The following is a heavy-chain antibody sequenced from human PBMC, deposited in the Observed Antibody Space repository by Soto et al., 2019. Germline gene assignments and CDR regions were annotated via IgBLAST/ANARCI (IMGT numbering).Heavy chain of an antibody. CDR3: ARPKRGSGYDKGEWNYYYYGMDV. D-gene: IGHD5-12*01. J-gene: IGHJ6*02. CDR2: IIPIFGTA. CDR1: GGTFSSYA. V-gene: IGHV1-69*12. Sequence: QVQLVQSGAEVKKPGSSVKVSCKASGGTFSSYAISWVRQAPGQGLEWMGGIIPIFGTANYAQKFQGRVTITADESTGTAYMELSSLRSEDTAVYYCARPKRGSGYDKGEWNYYYYGMDVWGQGTTVTVSS.